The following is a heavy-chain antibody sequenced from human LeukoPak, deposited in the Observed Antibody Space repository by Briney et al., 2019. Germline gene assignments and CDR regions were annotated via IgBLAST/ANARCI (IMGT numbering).Heavy chain of an antibody. CDR1: GGTFSSYA. CDR2: IIPIFGTA. D-gene: IGHD2-2*01. Sequence: ASVKVSCKASGGTFSSYAISWVRQAPGQGLEWMGGIIPIFGTANYAQKFQGRVTITADESTSTAYMELSSLRSEDTAVYYCARDGVVPAATDQGWFDPWDQGTLVTVSS. J-gene: IGHJ5*02. V-gene: IGHV1-69*13. CDR3: ARDGVVPAATDQGWFDP.